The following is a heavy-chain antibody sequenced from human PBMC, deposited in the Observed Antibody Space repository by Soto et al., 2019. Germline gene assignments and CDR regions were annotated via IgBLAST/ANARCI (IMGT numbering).Heavy chain of an antibody. CDR1: WFSITAGGMG. D-gene: IGHD3-10*01. J-gene: IGHJ3*02. CDR2: IDSDDDK. V-gene: IGHV2-70*12. Sequence: XGPTLGNPAQTLTLTCTFSWFSITAGGMGVSCFRQPPWKALEWLALIDSDDDKFYSTSLKTRLTISKDTSKSQVVLRLTSMDPMDTGTYFCAQITYEVAPWGGAFEIWGRGTKVTVPS. CDR3: AQITYEVAPWGGAFEI.